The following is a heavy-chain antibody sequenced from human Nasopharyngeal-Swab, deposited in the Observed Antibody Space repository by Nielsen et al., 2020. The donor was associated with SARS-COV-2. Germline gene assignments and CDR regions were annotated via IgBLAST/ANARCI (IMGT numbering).Heavy chain of an antibody. V-gene: IGHV3-30-3*01. Sequence: SLKISCAASGFTFSSYAMHWVRQAPGKGLEWVAVISYDGSNKYYADSVKGRFTISRDNSKNTLYLQMNSLRAEDTAVYYCARDTGGIFDYWGQGTLVTVSS. J-gene: IGHJ4*02. CDR1: GFTFSSYA. CDR3: ARDTGGIFDY. D-gene: IGHD4-23*01. CDR2: ISYDGSNK.